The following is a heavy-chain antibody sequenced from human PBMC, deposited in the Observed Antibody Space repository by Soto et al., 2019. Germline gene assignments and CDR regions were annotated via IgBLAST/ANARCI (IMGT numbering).Heavy chain of an antibody. CDR2: IYYSGNT. CDR1: GGCIRSGGYY. J-gene: IGHJ6*02. V-gene: IGHV4-31*03. Sequence: SETLSLSCTVSGGCIRSGGYYWSWVRQNPRRGLEWIGNIYYSGNTYYNPSLKSRLTISVDTSKSQFSLNLSSVTAADTAVYYCARVRLMATAGTARHYFGLDVWGQGTTVTVSS. D-gene: IGHD5-18*01. CDR3: ARVRLMATAGTARHYFGLDV.